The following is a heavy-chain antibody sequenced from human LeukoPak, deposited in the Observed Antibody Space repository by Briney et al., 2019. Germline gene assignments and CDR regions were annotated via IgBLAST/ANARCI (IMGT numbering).Heavy chain of an antibody. Sequence: PSETLSLTCAVSGGSISSGGYSWSWIRQPPGKGLEWIGYIYYSGSTYYNPSLKSRVTISVDTSKNQFSLKLSSVTAADTAVYYCARDLHYSNYLTSWYFDLWGRGTLVTVSS. D-gene: IGHD4-11*01. V-gene: IGHV4-30-2*05. CDR2: IYYSGST. CDR1: GGSISSGGYS. J-gene: IGHJ2*01. CDR3: ARDLHYSNYLTSWYFDL.